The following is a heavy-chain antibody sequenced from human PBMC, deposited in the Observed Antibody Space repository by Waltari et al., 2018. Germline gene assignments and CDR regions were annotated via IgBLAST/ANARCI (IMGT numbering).Heavy chain of an antibody. V-gene: IGHV4-4*07. Sequence: QVQLHESGPGLVQPSETLSLACSVSGDSVVSNYWSWIRQSAGKGMEWIGRRYVGGTPNYNPALSGRVSMSVDMSKNQIFLKIMSVTAADTGVYYCARETRHGDWFDPWGQGTLVTVSS. CDR1: GDSVVSNY. D-gene: IGHD3-16*01. CDR3: ARETRHGDWFDP. J-gene: IGHJ5*02. CDR2: RYVGGTP.